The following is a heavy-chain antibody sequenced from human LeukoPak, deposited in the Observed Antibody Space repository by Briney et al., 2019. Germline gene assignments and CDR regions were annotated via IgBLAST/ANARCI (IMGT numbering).Heavy chain of an antibody. Sequence: SVKVSCKASGGTFSSYAISWVRQAPGQGLEWMGGIIPIFGTANYAQKFQGRVTITADESTSTAYMELSSLRSEDAAVYYCARGWLAETAVVTPYNYWGQGTLVTVSS. CDR2: IIPIFGTA. D-gene: IGHD4-23*01. V-gene: IGHV1-69*13. CDR3: ARGWLAETAVVTPYNY. CDR1: GGTFSSYA. J-gene: IGHJ4*02.